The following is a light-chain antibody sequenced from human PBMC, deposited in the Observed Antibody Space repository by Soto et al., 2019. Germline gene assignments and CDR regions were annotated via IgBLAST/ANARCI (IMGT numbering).Light chain of an antibody. CDR2: AAS. CDR3: QQYYSYPRT. CDR1: QGISSY. J-gene: IGKJ3*01. Sequence: AIRMTQSPSSFSASTGDRVTITCRGSQGISSYLAWYQQKPGKAPKLLIYAASTLQSGVPSRFSGSGSGTDFTLTISCLQSEDFATYYCQQYYSYPRTFGPGTKVDIK. V-gene: IGKV1-8*01.